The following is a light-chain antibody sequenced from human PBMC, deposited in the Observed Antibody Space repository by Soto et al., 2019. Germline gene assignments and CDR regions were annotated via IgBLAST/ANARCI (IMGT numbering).Light chain of an antibody. CDR2: GAS. CDR1: QSVSSSY. V-gene: IGKV3-20*01. J-gene: IGKJ4*01. CDR3: QQYGSSP. Sequence: ENVLTQSPGTLSLSPGERATLSCRASQSVSSSYLAWYQQKPGQAPRLLIYGASSRATGIPDRFSGSGSGTDFTLTISRLEPEDFAVNYCQQYGSSPFGGGTKV.